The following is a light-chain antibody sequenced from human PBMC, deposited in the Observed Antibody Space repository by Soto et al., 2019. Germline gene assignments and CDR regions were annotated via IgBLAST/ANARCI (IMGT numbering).Light chain of an antibody. CDR2: DVS. J-gene: IGKJ4*01. CDR3: QQRTTWPT. CDR1: QSVTSS. V-gene: IGKV3-11*01. Sequence: EIVLTQSPATLSLSPGDTATLSCRASQSVTSSLAWFQQKPGQAPRLLIYDVSRRATAIPARFSGSGSGTDFTLTISSLEPEDFAVYYYQQRTTWPTFGGGTKVEIK.